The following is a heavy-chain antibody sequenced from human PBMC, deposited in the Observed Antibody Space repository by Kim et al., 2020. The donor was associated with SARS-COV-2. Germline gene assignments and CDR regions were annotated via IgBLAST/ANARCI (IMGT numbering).Heavy chain of an antibody. J-gene: IGHJ4*02. CDR2: IWYDGSNK. D-gene: IGHD5-18*01. CDR3: ARDDNTARVDFDY. V-gene: IGHV3-33*01. CDR1: GFTFSSYG. Sequence: GGSLRLSCAASGFTFSSYGMHWVRQAPGKGLEWVAVIWYDGSNKYYADSVKGRFTISRDNSKNTLYLQMNSLRAEDTAVYYCARDDNTARVDFDYWCQGTLVTVSS.